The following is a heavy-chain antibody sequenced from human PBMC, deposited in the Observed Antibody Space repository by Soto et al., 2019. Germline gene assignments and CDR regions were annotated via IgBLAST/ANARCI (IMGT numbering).Heavy chain of an antibody. D-gene: IGHD2-2*01. J-gene: IGHJ5*02. CDR1: GYTFTSYA. CDR2: INAGNGNT. CDR3: ARGIVVVPAATNWFDP. Sequence: ASVKVSCKASGYTFTSYAMHWVRQAPGQRLEWMGWINAGNGNTKYSQKFQGRVTITRDTSASTAYMELSSLRSEDTAVYYCARGIVVVPAATNWFDPWGQGTLVTVSS. V-gene: IGHV1-3*01.